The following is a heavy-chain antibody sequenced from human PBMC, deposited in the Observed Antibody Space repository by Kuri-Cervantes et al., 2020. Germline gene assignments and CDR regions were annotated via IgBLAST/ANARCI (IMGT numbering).Heavy chain of an antibody. CDR2: IKQDGSEK. V-gene: IGHV3-7*03. Sequence: GESLKISCAASGFTFSSYWMSWVRQAPGKGLEWVANIKQDGSEKYYVDSVKGRFTISRDNAKNSLYLQMNSLRPEDTAFYYCARDRGSTGYYNWFDPWGRGTLVTVSS. J-gene: IGHJ5*02. CDR1: GFTFSSYW. D-gene: IGHD3-22*01. CDR3: ARDRGSTGYYNWFDP.